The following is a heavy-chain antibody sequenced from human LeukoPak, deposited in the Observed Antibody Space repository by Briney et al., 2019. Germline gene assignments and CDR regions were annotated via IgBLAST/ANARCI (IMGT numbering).Heavy chain of an antibody. Sequence: SETLSLTCTVSGGSISSHYWSWIRQPPGKGLEWIGYIYHSGSTNYNPSLKSRVTISVDTSKNQFSLKLSSVTAADTAVYYCAGLRGPGGWFDPWGQGTLVTVSS. CDR1: GGSISSHY. CDR3: AGLRGPGGWFDP. D-gene: IGHD3-16*01. V-gene: IGHV4-59*11. J-gene: IGHJ5*02. CDR2: IYHSGST.